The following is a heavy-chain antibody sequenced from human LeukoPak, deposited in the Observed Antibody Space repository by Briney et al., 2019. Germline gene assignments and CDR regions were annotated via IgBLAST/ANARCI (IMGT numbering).Heavy chain of an antibody. J-gene: IGHJ4*02. CDR1: GFTVSSNY. Sequence: GGSLRLSCAASGFTVSSNYMSWVRQAPGKGLEWVSVIYSGGSTYYADSVKGRFTISRDNSKNTLYLQMNSLRAEDTAVYYCASQRPPNYDHLDWGQGTLVTVSS. CDR3: ASQRPPNYDHLD. D-gene: IGHD3-3*01. CDR2: IYSGGST. V-gene: IGHV3-66*04.